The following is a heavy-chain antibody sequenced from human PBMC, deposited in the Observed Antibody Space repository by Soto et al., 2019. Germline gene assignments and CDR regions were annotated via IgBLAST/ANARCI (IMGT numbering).Heavy chain of an antibody. CDR3: AREVDTAMAPFDY. D-gene: IGHD5-18*01. CDR2: IIPILGIA. J-gene: IGHJ4*02. V-gene: IGHV1-69*04. CDR1: GGTFSSYT. Sequence: SVKVSCKASGGTFSSYTISWVRQAPGQGLEWMGRIIPILGIANYAQKFQGRVTITADKSTSTAYMELSSLRSEDTAVYYCAREVDTAMAPFDYWGQGTLVTVSS.